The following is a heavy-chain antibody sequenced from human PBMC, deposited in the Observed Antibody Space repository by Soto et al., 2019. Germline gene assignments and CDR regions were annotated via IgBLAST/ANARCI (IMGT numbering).Heavy chain of an antibody. V-gene: IGHV1-58*02. Sequence: SVKVSCKASGSGFISSGIQWVRQAHGQRLEWIGWIVVASGQTNYAQNFRGRVAITRDTSTATAYIELTGLTSEDTAVYFCSADRPDIGVGWCVWGQGTTVTVSS. J-gene: IGHJ6*02. CDR3: SADRPDIGVGWCV. CDR2: IVVASGQT. CDR1: GSGFISSG. D-gene: IGHD2-8*02.